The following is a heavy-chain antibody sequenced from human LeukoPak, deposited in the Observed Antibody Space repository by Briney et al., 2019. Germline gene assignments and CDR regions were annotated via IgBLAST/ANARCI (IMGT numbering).Heavy chain of an antibody. J-gene: IGHJ5*02. Sequence: GGSLRLSCAASGFTFSSYAMSWVRQAPGKGLEWVSAISGSGGSTYYADSVKGRFTISRDNAKNSLYLQMNSLRDEDTAVYYCARGAAAGTGSPYNWFDPWGQGTLVTVSS. CDR2: ISGSGGST. D-gene: IGHD6-13*01. CDR1: GFTFSSYA. V-gene: IGHV3-23*01. CDR3: ARGAAAGTGSPYNWFDP.